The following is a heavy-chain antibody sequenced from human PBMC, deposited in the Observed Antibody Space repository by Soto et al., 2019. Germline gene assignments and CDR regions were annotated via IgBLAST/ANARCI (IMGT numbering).Heavy chain of an antibody. V-gene: IGHV3-23*01. CDR1: GFTFSSYA. J-gene: IGHJ5*01. CDR3: AKINGYSSGWFAY. CDR2: ISGSGGST. D-gene: IGHD6-19*01. Sequence: EVQLLESGGGLVQPGGSLRLSCAASGFTFSSYAMSWVRQAPGKGLEWVSAISGSGGSTYYADSVKGRFTISRDTSKNTLYLQMNSLRAEDTAVYYCAKINGYSSGWFAYWGQGTLVTVSS.